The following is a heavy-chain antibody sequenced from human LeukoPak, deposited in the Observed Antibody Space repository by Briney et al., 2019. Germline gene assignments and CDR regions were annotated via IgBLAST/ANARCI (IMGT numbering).Heavy chain of an antibody. CDR1: GYTFTGYY. CDR2: INPNSGGT. Sequence: ASVKVSCKASGYTFTGYYMHWVRQAPGQGLEWMGWINPNSGGTNYAQKFQGRVTITADKSTSTAYMELSSLRSEDTAVYYCARDCLSRTLNIVVVTCYWGQGTLVTVSS. CDR3: ARDCLSRTLNIVVVTCY. D-gene: IGHD2-21*02. J-gene: IGHJ4*02. V-gene: IGHV1-2*02.